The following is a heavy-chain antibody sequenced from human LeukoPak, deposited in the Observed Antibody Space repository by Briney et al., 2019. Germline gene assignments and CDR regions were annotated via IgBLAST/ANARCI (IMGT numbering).Heavy chain of an antibody. CDR3: ARAEITAAGVPFDY. V-gene: IGHV4-34*01. Sequence: SETLSLTCAVYGESFSGYYWSWIRQPPGKGLEWIGEVNHSGSTNYNPSLKSRVTISVDTSKNQFSLKLSSVTAADTGVCYCARAEITAAGVPFDYWGQGTLVTVSS. CDR1: GESFSGYY. CDR2: VNHSGST. J-gene: IGHJ4*02. D-gene: IGHD6-13*01.